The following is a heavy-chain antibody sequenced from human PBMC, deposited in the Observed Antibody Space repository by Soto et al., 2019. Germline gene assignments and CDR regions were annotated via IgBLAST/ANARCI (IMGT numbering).Heavy chain of an antibody. D-gene: IGHD6-6*01. CDR2: IYYSGST. CDR3: ARLYSSSSADPYPDY. Sequence: QLQLQESGPGLVKPSETLSLTCTVSGGSISSSSYYWGWIRQPPGKGLEWIGSIYYSGSTYYNPSLKSRVTISVDTSKNQFSLKLSSVTAADTAVYYCARLYSSSSADPYPDYWGQGTLVTVSS. CDR1: GGSISSSSYY. V-gene: IGHV4-39*01. J-gene: IGHJ4*02.